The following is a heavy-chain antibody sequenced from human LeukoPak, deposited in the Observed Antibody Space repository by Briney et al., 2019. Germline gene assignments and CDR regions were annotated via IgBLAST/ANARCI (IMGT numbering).Heavy chain of an antibody. CDR1: GFTFSSYS. D-gene: IGHD3-22*01. J-gene: IGHJ4*02. CDR3: ARDLWGITMIVGPIEDY. CDR2: ISSSSSYI. V-gene: IGHV3-21*01. Sequence: GGSLRLSCAASGFTFSSYSMNWVRQAPGKGLECVSSISSSSSYIYYADSVKGRFTISRDNAKNSLYLQMNSLRAEDTAVYYCARDLWGITMIVGPIEDYWGQGTLVTVPS.